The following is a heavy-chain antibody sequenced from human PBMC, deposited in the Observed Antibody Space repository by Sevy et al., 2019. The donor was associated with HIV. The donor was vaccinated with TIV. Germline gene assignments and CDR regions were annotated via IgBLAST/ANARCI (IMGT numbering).Heavy chain of an antibody. CDR2: ISGSGVST. CDR1: GFTFSSYD. CDR3: AKSMGGFDAFDI. Sequence: GGSLRLSCAASGFTFSSYDMSWVRQAPGKGLEWVSVISGSGVSTDYADSVKGRFTISRDNSKNTLYLQLNSLRAEDTAVYYCAKSMGGFDAFDIWGQGTMVTVSS. J-gene: IGHJ3*02. D-gene: IGHD6-25*01. V-gene: IGHV3-23*01.